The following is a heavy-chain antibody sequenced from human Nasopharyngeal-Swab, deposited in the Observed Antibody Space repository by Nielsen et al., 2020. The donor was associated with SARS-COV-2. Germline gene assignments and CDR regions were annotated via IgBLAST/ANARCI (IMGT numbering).Heavy chain of an antibody. J-gene: IGHJ6*02. D-gene: IGHD4-11*01. Sequence: SETLSLTCAVYGGSFSGYYWSWIRQPPGKGLEWIGEINHSGSTNYNPSLKSRVTISVDTSKNQFSLKLSSVTAADTAVYYCARVHWGQHDYSNYVTLAYYYGMDVWGQGTTVTVSS. CDR3: ARVHWGQHDYSNYVTLAYYYGMDV. V-gene: IGHV4-34*01. CDR1: GGSFSGYY. CDR2: INHSGST.